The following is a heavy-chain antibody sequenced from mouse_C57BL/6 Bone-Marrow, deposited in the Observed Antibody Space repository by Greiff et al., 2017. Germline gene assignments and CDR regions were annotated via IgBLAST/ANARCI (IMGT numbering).Heavy chain of an antibody. CDR3: ARALITTVVARYYAMDY. D-gene: IGHD1-1*01. V-gene: IGHV3-8*01. J-gene: IGHJ4*01. CDR1: GYSITSDY. CDR2: ISYSGST. Sequence: EVHLVESGPGLAKPSQTLSLTCSVTGYSITSDYWNWIRKFPGNKLEYMGYISYSGSTYYNPSLKSRISITRDTSKNQYYLQLNSVTTEDTATYYCARALITTVVARYYAMDYWGQGTSVTVSS.